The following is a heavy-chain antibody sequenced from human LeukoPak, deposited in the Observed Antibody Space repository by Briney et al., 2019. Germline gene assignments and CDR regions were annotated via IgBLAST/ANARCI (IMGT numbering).Heavy chain of an antibody. J-gene: IGHJ4*02. CDR2: ITYDGSNQ. D-gene: IGHD2-15*01. CDR3: TRGRTDKGSLRMDY. CDR1: GFSLSNYA. V-gene: IGHV3-30*04. Sequence: PGGSLRLSCAASGFSLSNYAMHWVRQAPGKGLEWMTIITYDGSNQYFADSVKGRFTVSRDNSRNTLYVQWNSLRVKATAFYYCTRGRTDKGSLRMDYWGQGTLVTVSS.